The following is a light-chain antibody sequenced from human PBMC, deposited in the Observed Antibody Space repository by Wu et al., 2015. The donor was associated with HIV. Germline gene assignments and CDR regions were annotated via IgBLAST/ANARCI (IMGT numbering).Light chain of an antibody. V-gene: IGKV3-20*01. Sequence: EIVLTQSPGTLSLSPGERATLSCRGSQSVSSSYLAWYQQKPGQAPRLLIYGASSRATGIPDRFSGSGSGTDFTLTISRLEPEDFAVYFCHHYGSSPHSFGLGDQA. CDR3: HHYGSSPHS. CDR1: QSVSSSY. CDR2: GAS. J-gene: IGKJ2*03.